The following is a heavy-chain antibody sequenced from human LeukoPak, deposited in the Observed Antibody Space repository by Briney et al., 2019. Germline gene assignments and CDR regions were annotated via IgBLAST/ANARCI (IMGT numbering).Heavy chain of an antibody. CDR1: GGSISSYY. Sequence: PSETLSLTCTVSGGSISSYYWSWIRQPPVKGLEWIGYIYYSGSTYYNPSLKSRVTISVDTSKNQFSLKLSSVTAADTAVYYCARGSRGSHLDYWGQGTLVTVSS. CDR2: IYYSGST. V-gene: IGHV4-59*12. CDR3: ARGSRGSHLDY. D-gene: IGHD3-16*02. J-gene: IGHJ4*02.